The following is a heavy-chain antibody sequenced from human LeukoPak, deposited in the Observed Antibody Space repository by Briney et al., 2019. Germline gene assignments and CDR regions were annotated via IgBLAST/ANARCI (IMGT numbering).Heavy chain of an antibody. CDR1: GGSISSSSYY. CDR2: IYYSGST. J-gene: IGHJ4*02. V-gene: IGHV4-39*07. D-gene: IGHD3-10*01. CDR3: ARVKSSYYGSGSYSDY. Sequence: SGTLSLTCTVSGGSISSSSYYWGWIRQPPGKGLEWIGSIYYSGSTYYNPSLKSRVTISVDTSKNQFSLKLSSVTAADTAVYYCARVKSSYYGSGSYSDYWGQGTLVTVSS.